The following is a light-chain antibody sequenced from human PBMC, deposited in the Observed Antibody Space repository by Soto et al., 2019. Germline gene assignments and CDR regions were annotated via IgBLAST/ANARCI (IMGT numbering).Light chain of an antibody. Sequence: QSVLAQSPSASGTPGQRVTISCSEGSSNIGGNTVNWYQQLPGTAPKLLIYSNNQRPSGVPDRFSGSKSGTSASLAISGLQSEDEADYYCAAWDDSLNGYVCGTGTKVT. J-gene: IGLJ1*01. V-gene: IGLV1-44*01. CDR1: SSNIGGNT. CDR2: SNN. CDR3: AAWDDSLNGYV.